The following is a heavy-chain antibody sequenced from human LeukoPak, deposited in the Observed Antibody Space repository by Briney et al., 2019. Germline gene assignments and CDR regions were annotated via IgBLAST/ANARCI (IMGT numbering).Heavy chain of an antibody. CDR1: GFTFNNYW. D-gene: IGHD3-10*01. CDR2: IRYDGSEK. CDR3: AKDQGGLITYYYGSGSYAFDI. J-gene: IGHJ3*02. V-gene: IGHV3-7*03. Sequence: PGGSLRLSCEASGFTFNNYWMSWVRQAPGKGLEWVANIRYDGSEKYYVDSVKGRFTISRDNAKNSLYLQMNSLTAEDTAIYYCAKDQGGLITYYYGSGSYAFDIWGQGTMVTVSS.